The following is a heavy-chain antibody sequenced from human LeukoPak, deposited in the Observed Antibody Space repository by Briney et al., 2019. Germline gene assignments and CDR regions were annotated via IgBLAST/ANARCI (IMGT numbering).Heavy chain of an antibody. Sequence: GGSLRLSCAASGFTFRSYWMNWVRQAPGKGLEWVANIKQDGSEKYYVDSVKGRFTISRGNARNSLYLQMNSLRAEDTAVYYCARVGGFCSSITCYGNLGMDIWGHGTTVTVSS. J-gene: IGHJ6*02. CDR2: IKQDGSEK. V-gene: IGHV3-7*01. CDR3: ARVGGFCSSITCYGNLGMDI. D-gene: IGHD2-2*01. CDR1: GFTFRSYW.